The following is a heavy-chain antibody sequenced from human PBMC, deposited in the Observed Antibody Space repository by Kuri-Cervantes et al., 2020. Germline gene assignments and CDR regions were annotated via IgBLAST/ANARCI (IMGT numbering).Heavy chain of an antibody. V-gene: IGHV3-53*01. CDR3: ARDLSNYYGSGSYYNWFVP. J-gene: IGHJ5*02. CDR2: IYSGGST. D-gene: IGHD3-10*01. Sequence: LSLTCAASGFTVSNNYMSWVRQAPGKGLEWVSVIYSGGSTYYADSVKGRFSISRDNSKNTVYLQMNSLRAEDTAVYYCARDLSNYYGSGSYYNWFVPWGQGTLVTVSS. CDR1: GFTVSNNY.